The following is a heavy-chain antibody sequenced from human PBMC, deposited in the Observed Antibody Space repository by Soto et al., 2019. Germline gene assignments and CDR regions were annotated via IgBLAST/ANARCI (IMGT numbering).Heavy chain of an antibody. V-gene: IGHV3-33*01. Sequence: QVLLVESGGGVVQPGRSLRLSCVGSGFTFSTYGMQWVRQAPGKGLEWVAVIWSDGSHISYANSVKGRFTISRDNSKRTLYLQMDSLRADDTAVYYSATRDAYGAYWGQGTLVTVSS. CDR3: ATRDAYGAY. J-gene: IGHJ4*02. D-gene: IGHD4-17*01. CDR1: GFTFSTYG. CDR2: IWSDGSHI.